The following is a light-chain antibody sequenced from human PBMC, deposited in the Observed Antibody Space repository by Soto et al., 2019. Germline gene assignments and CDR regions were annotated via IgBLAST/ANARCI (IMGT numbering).Light chain of an antibody. V-gene: IGKV3-11*01. CDR3: QLYANSPIP. CDR2: DAS. J-gene: IGKJ5*01. Sequence: QSLATLSVSKRERATLSCRASQSVSSYLAWYQQKPGQAPRLLIYDASNRATGIPARFSGSGSGTDFTLTICSLEPEDFAVYYCQLYANSPIPFGHRTLLAIK. CDR1: QSVSSY.